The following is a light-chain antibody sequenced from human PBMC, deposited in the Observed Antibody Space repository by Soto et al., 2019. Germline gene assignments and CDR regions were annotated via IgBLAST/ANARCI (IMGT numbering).Light chain of an antibody. V-gene: IGKV2-28*01. CDR3: MQALQTPIT. CDR2: LGS. CDR1: QSLLHSNGKKY. J-gene: IGKJ5*01. Sequence: DLVMTQSPLSLPVTPGEPASISCRSSQSLLHSNGKKYMDWYLQKPGQSPQLLIYLGSNRASGVPDRFSGSGSGTDFTLKISRVEAEDVGLYYCMQALQTPITFGQGTRREIK.